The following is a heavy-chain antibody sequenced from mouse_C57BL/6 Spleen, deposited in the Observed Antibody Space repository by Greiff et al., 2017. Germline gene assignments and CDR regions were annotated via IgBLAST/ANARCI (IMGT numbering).Heavy chain of an antibody. D-gene: IGHD1-1*01. J-gene: IGHJ2*01. V-gene: IGHV2-9-1*01. CDR3: ARTALITTAYYFDY. CDR2: IWTGGGT. Sequence: VKLVESGPGLVAPSQSLSITCTVSGFSLTSYAISWVRQPPGKGLEWLGVIWTGGGTNYNSALKSRLSISKDNSKSQVFLKMNSLQTDDTARYYCARTALITTAYYFDYWGQGTTLTVSS. CDR1: GFSLTSYA.